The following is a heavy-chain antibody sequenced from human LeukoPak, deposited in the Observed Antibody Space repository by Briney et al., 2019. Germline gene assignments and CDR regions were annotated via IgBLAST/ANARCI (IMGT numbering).Heavy chain of an antibody. CDR3: TRERPREFDY. V-gene: IGHV1-2*02. CDR1: GYTFTGCY. CDR2: INPNSGGT. D-gene: IGHD1-26*01. Sequence: ASVKVSCKASGYTFTGCYIHWVRQAAGQGLEWMGWINPNSGGTNYAQKFQGRVTMTRDTSITTAYMELSRLTSDDTAVYYCTRERPREFDYWGQGTLVTVSS. J-gene: IGHJ4*02.